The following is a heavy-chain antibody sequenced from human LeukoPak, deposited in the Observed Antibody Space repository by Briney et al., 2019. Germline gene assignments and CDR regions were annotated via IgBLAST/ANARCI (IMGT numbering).Heavy chain of an antibody. CDR1: GFTVSNNY. D-gene: IGHD6-13*01. Sequence: PGGSLRLSCAASGFTVSNNYMSWVRQAPGKGLEWVSVIYSGGSTYYADSVKGRFTISRDNSKNTLYLQMNSLRAEDTAVYYCARDPGAAAAWFDPWGQGTLVTVSS. J-gene: IGHJ5*02. V-gene: IGHV3-66*01. CDR2: IYSGGST. CDR3: ARDPGAAAAWFDP.